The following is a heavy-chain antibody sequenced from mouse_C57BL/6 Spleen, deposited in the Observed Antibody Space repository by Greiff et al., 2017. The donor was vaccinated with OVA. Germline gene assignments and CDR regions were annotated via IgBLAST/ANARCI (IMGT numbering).Heavy chain of an antibody. CDR3: DKDRNYYGSSYCWYCDV. CDR1: GFSLTSYG. J-gene: IGHJ1*03. Sequence: QVQLKASGPGLVQPSQSLSITCTVSGFSLTSYGVHWVRPSPGKGLEWLGLVWSGGSTDSNAAFMSRLSSTKDNSKSEGFLKMNSLRADDTAIDYCDKDRNYYGSSYCWYCDVWGTGTTVTVSS. V-gene: IGHV2-5*01. CDR2: VWSGGST. D-gene: IGHD1-1*01.